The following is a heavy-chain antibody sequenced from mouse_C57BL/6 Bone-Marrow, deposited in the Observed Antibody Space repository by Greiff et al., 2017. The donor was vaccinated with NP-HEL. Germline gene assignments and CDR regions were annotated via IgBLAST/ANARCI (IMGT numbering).Heavy chain of an antibody. CDR3: ALSITTVVGDAMDY. V-gene: IGHV1-39*01. D-gene: IGHD1-1*01. J-gene: IGHJ4*01. Sequence: EVQLQQSGPELVKPGASVKISCKASGYSFTDYNMNWVKQSNGKSLEWIGVINPNYGTTSYNQKFKGKATLTVDQSSSTACMQLNSLTSEDSAVYYCALSITTVVGDAMDYWGQGTSVTVSS. CDR2: INPNYGTT. CDR1: GYSFTDYN.